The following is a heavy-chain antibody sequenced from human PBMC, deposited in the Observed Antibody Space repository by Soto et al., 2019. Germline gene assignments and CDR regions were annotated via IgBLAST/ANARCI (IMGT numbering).Heavy chain of an antibody. D-gene: IGHD2-2*01. V-gene: IGHV3-30*18. Sequence: GGSLRLSCAASGFTFSSYGMHWVRQAPGKGLEWVAVISYDGSNKYYADSVKGRFTISRDNSKNTLYLQMNSLRAEDTALYYCAKGSRVVVPAAISGMDVWGQGNTVTVSS. CDR1: GFTFSSYG. J-gene: IGHJ6*02. CDR3: AKGSRVVVPAAISGMDV. CDR2: ISYDGSNK.